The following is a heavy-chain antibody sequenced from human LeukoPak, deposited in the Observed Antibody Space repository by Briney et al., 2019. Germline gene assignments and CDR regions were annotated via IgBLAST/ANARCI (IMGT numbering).Heavy chain of an antibody. CDR1: GFTFSSYG. D-gene: IGHD1-26*01. Sequence: GGSLRLSCAASGFTFSSYGMHWVRQAPGKGLEWVAVIWYDGSNKYYADSVKGRFTISRDNSKNTLYLQMNSLRAEDTAVYYCARDARGIVGAIVYWGQGTLVTVFS. CDR3: ARDARGIVGAIVY. J-gene: IGHJ4*02. CDR2: IWYDGSNK. V-gene: IGHV3-33*01.